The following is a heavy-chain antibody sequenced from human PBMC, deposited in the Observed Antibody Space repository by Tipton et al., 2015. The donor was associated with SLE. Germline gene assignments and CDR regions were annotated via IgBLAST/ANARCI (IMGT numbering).Heavy chain of an antibody. CDR3: AREGSSCLFQH. V-gene: IGHV4-61*02. J-gene: IGHJ1*01. CDR2: IYTSGST. Sequence: TLSLTCTVSGGSISSGSYYWSWIRQPAGKGLEWIGRIYTSGSTNYNPSLKSRVTISVDTSKNQFSLKLSSVTAADTTVYYCAREGSSCLFQHWGQGTLVTFSS. D-gene: IGHD6-13*01. CDR1: GGSISSGSYY.